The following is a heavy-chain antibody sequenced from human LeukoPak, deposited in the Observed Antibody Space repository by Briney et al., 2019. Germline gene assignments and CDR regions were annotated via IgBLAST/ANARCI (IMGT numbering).Heavy chain of an antibody. Sequence: GGSLRLSCTASGFTVSNNYMNWVRQAPEKGLEWVSVIYSGGDTYYADSVKGRFTISRDSSKNTLYLQMNSLRAEDTAVYYCARLQSTSGWTYYFDYWGQGTLVTVSS. CDR1: GFTVSNNY. CDR3: ARLQSTSGWTYYFDY. J-gene: IGHJ4*02. V-gene: IGHV3-53*01. D-gene: IGHD6-19*01. CDR2: IYSGGDT.